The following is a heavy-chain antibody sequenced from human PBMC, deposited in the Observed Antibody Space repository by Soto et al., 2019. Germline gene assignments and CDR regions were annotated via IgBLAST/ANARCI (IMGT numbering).Heavy chain of an antibody. Sequence: QVQLVQSGAEVKKPGSSVKVSCKASGGTFSSYAISWVRQAPGQGLEWMGGIIPIFGTANYAKKFQGRVTITADESTSTAYMELSSLRSEDTAVYYCARGAEDCGGDCYWFWGQGTLVTVSS. CDR2: IIPIFGTA. CDR1: GGTFSSYA. D-gene: IGHD2-21*02. CDR3: ARGAEDCGGDCYWF. V-gene: IGHV1-69*01. J-gene: IGHJ4*02.